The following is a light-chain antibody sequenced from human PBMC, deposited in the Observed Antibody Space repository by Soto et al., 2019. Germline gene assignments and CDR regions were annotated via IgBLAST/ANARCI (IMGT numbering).Light chain of an antibody. CDR2: EGS. CDR1: SSDVGSYTL. CDR3: CSYAGSSTWV. V-gene: IGLV2-23*01. Sequence: QSVLTQPASVSGSPGQSITISCTGTSSDVGSYTLVSWYQHHPGKAPKLMIYEGSKRPSGVSNRFSGSKSGNTVSLTISGLQAEDEADYYCCSYAGSSTWVFGGGTQLTVL. J-gene: IGLJ7*01.